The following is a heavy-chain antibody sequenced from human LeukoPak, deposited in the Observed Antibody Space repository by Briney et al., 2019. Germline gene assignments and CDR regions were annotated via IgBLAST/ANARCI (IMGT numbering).Heavy chain of an antibody. J-gene: IGHJ4*02. CDR3: ARAPSGEKLVRYPHGYFDY. D-gene: IGHD6-6*01. CDR1: GFTVSSNY. V-gene: IGHV3-53*04. Sequence: PGGSLRLSCAASGFTVSSNYMSWVRQAPGKGLEWVSVIYSGGSTYYADSVKGRFTISRHNSKNTLYLQMNSLRAEDTAVYYCARAPSGEKLVRYPHGYFDYWGQGTLVTVSS. CDR2: IYSGGST.